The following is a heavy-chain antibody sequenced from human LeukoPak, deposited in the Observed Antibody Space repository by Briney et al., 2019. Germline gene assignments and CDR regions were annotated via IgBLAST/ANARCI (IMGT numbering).Heavy chain of an antibody. D-gene: IGHD6-13*01. CDR2: IKQDGSEK. V-gene: IGHV3-7*01. J-gene: IGHJ4*02. CDR1: GFTFSRAW. Sequence: PGGSLRLSCAASGFTFSRAWMSWVRQAPGKGLEWVANIKQDGSEKYYVDSVKGRFTISRDNAKNSLYLQMNSLRAEDTAMYYCARDSAGNDYWGQGTLVTVSS. CDR3: ARDSAGNDY.